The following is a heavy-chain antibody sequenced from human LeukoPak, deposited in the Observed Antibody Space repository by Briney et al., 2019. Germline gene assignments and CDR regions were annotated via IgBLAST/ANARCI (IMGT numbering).Heavy chain of an antibody. CDR3: ARVTYCSSTSCPTWPYYYYGMDV. Sequence: PSETLSLTCTVSGGSISSYYWSWIRQPPGKGLEWIGYIYYTGSTNYNPSLKSRVTISVDTSKNQFSLKLSSVTAADTAVYYCARVTYCSSTSCPTWPYYYYGMDVWGQGTTVTVSS. D-gene: IGHD2-2*01. CDR1: GGSISSYY. CDR2: IYYTGST. V-gene: IGHV4-59*12. J-gene: IGHJ6*02.